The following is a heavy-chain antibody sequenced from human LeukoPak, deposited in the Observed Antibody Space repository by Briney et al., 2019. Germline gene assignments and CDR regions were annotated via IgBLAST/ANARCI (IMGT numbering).Heavy chain of an antibody. CDR2: INHSGST. V-gene: IGHV4-34*01. J-gene: IGHJ4*02. Sequence: PSETLSLTCAVYGGSFSGYYWSWIRQPPGKGLEWIGEINHSGSTNYNPSLKSRVTMSVDTSKNQFSLKLSSVTAADTAVYYCARERRNSGYYYWVIDYWGQGTLVTVSS. CDR1: GGSFSGYY. CDR3: ARERRNSGYYYWVIDY. D-gene: IGHD3-22*01.